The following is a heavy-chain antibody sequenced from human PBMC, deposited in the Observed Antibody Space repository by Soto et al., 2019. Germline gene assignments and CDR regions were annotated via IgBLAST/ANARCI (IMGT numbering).Heavy chain of an antibody. Sequence: QVQLVESGGGLVKPGGSLRLSCAVSGFTFSDYYMSWIRQAPGKGLEWFSYISSSDTIYYADSVKGRFTISRDNAKNSLYLQMNSLRAEDTALYYCARDGGIGGWYFDLWGRGTLVTVSS. CDR1: GFTFSDYY. CDR3: ARDGGIGGWYFDL. D-gene: IGHD6-13*01. J-gene: IGHJ2*01. CDR2: ISSSDTI. V-gene: IGHV3-11*01.